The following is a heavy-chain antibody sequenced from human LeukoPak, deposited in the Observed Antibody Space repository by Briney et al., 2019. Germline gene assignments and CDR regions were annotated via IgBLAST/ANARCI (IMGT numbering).Heavy chain of an antibody. CDR3: ARRVQWLGTLDY. D-gene: IGHD6-19*01. CDR1: GDSISSYY. J-gene: IGHJ4*02. V-gene: IGHV4-4*07. Sequence: SETLSLTCTVSGDSISSYYWSWIRQPAGKGLEWIGRIHPSGSTNYNPSLKSRVTISVDTSKNQFSLKLSSVTAADTAVYYCARRVQWLGTLDYWGQGTLVTVSS. CDR2: IHPSGST.